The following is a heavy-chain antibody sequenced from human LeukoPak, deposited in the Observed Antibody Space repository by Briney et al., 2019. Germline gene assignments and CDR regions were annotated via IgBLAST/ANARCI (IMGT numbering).Heavy chain of an antibody. V-gene: IGHV4-59*01. CDR3: ARAWATDYFDY. CDR1: GGSISSYY. J-gene: IGHJ4*02. Sequence: SQTLSLTCTLSGGSISSYYWSWIRQPPGKGLEWIGYMYYSGTINYNPSLKSRVTISVDTSKNQFSLKLSSVTAADTAMYYCARAWATDYFDYWGQGTLVTVSS. CDR2: MYYSGTI.